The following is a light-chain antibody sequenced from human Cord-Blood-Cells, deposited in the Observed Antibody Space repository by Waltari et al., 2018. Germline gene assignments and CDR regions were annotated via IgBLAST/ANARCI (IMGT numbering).Light chain of an antibody. Sequence: EIVMTQSPATLSVSPGERATLSCRASQSVSSNFAWYQQKPGQAPRHLIYGASTRATGIPARFSGSGSGTEFTLTISSLQSEDLAVYYCQQYNNWPRTFGQATKVEIK. CDR2: GAS. CDR3: QQYNNWPRT. CDR1: QSVSSN. V-gene: IGKV3-15*01. J-gene: IGKJ1*01.